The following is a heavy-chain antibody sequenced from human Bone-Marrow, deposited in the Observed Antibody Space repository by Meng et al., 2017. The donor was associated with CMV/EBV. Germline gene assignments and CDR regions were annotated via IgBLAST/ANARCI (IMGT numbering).Heavy chain of an antibody. D-gene: IGHD3-10*01. V-gene: IGHV3-9*01. CDR1: GVSFDDYA. Sequence: GGSLRLSCAGSGVSFDDYAMHWVRQAPGKGLEWVAGISWNSGSVGYADSVKGRFTISRDNAKNSLYLQMNSLRPEDTALYFCAKDSHGAYYSGSGSYYEDWGQGTQVTVSS. J-gene: IGHJ4*02. CDR2: ISWNSGSV. CDR3: AKDSHGAYYSGSGSYYED.